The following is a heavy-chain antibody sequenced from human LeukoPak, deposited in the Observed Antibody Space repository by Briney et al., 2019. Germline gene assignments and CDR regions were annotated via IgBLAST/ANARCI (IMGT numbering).Heavy chain of an antibody. CDR2: IWFDGSNK. Sequence: GGSLRLSCAASGFTFSTSGMHWVRQAPGKGLEWVAVIWFDGSNKHYADSAKGRFTISRDNSEDTLYLQMNSLRAEDTAVYYCARDPSYCSSTSCYVGSPLYYYYPMDVWGQGTTVTVSS. CDR1: GFTFSTSG. D-gene: IGHD2-2*01. J-gene: IGHJ6*02. V-gene: IGHV3-33*01. CDR3: ARDPSYCSSTSCYVGSPLYYYYPMDV.